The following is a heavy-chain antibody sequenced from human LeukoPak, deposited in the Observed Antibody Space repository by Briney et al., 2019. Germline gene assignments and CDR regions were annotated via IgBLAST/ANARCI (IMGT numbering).Heavy chain of an antibody. J-gene: IGHJ4*02. CDR1: GFPFSSYW. Sequence: GGSLRLSSVASGFPFSSYWMTWDRPAPGQGLEWVANTKQDGSKKAYVDPVKGRFTISRDNTKTSLYLQMNSLRAEDTAVYYCARIWDGYSGSDYWGQGTLVTVSS. CDR3: ARIWDGYSGSDY. V-gene: IGHV3-7*01. D-gene: IGHD1-26*01. CDR2: TKQDGSKK.